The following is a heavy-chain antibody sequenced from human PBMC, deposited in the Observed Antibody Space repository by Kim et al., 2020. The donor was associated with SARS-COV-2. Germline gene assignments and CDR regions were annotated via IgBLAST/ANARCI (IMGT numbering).Heavy chain of an antibody. CDR2: IYYSGTT. D-gene: IGHD2-21*01. CDR3: TRVPFVALAWFDP. J-gene: IGHJ5*02. V-gene: IGHV4-39*07. Sequence: SETLSLTCTVSGGSISSSTYYWGLIRQPPGKGLEWIGSIYYSGTTYYNPSLKSRVTISVDTSKNQFSLKLSSVTAADTAVYYCTRVPFVALAWFDPWGQGTLVTVSS. CDR1: GGSISSSTYY.